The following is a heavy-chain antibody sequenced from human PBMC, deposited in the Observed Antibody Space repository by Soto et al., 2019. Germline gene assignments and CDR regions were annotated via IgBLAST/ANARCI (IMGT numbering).Heavy chain of an antibody. Sequence: GASVKVSCKASGFTFTSSAVQWVRQARGQRLEWIGWIVVGSGNTNYAQKFQERVTITRDMSTSTAYMELSSLRSEDTAVYYCAAGGLVTDNRYYYYYGMDVWGQGTTVTVSS. CDR3: AAGGLVTDNRYYYYYGMDV. CDR1: GFTFTSSA. V-gene: IGHV1-58*01. J-gene: IGHJ6*02. CDR2: IVVGSGNT. D-gene: IGHD2-21*02.